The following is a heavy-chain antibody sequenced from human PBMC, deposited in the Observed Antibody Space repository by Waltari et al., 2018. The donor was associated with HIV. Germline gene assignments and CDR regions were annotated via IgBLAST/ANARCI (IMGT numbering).Heavy chain of an antibody. D-gene: IGHD6-19*01. CDR3: AKQWKRPYYGMDG. CDR2: IRFDGSNK. CDR1: GFVFRTYG. J-gene: IGHJ6*02. Sequence: QVQLEESGGGVVQPVGSLRLSCYASGFVFRTYGMHWVRQAPGKCLEWVAFIRFDGSNKYYADSVKGRFTISRDNSKNILYLQINSLRAADTAVYYCAKQWKRPYYGMDGWGQGTTVTVSS. V-gene: IGHV3-30*02.